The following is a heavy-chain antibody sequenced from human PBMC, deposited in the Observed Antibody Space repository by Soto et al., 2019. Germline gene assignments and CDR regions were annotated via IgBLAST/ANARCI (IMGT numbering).Heavy chain of an antibody. V-gene: IGHV4-30-2*01. CDR1: GGSISSGGYS. J-gene: IGHJ3*02. CDR3: ARGAVAEPCAFDI. D-gene: IGHD6-19*01. Sequence: QLQLQESGAGLVKPSQTLSRTCAVSGGSISSGGYSWSWIRQPPGKGLEWIGYIYHSGGTFYNPSLKSRVTLSVDRSKNQFALKLSSVTAADTAVYYCARGAVAEPCAFDIWGQGTMVTVSS. CDR2: IYHSGGT.